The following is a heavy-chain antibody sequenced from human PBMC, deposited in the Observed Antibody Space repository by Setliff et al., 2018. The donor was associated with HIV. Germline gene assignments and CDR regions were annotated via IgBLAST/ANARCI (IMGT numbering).Heavy chain of an antibody. J-gene: IGHJ4*02. D-gene: IGHD1-1*01. V-gene: IGHV3-21*01. Sequence: PGGSLRLSCAASGFTFSIYTINWVRQAPGKGLEWVSSISSSGSDKCYVDSVKGRFTISRDNAKNSVYLEMNSLRDEDTALYYCARVYTYTYDYWGQGTLVTVS. CDR2: ISSSGSDK. CDR3: ARVYTYTYDY. CDR1: GFTFSIYT.